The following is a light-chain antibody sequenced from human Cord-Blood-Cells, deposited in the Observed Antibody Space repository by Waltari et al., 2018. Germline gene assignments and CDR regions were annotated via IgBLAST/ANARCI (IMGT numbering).Light chain of an antibody. Sequence: QSALTQPASVSGSPGQSITISCTGTSSDVGSYNLVSWYQHHPGKAPKLMIYEVSKRHSGVSTRFSGSKSGNTASLTISGLQAEDEADYYCCSYAGSSTFVFGTGTKVTVL. V-gene: IGLV2-23*02. CDR3: CSYAGSSTFV. CDR2: EVS. CDR1: SSDVGSYNL. J-gene: IGLJ1*01.